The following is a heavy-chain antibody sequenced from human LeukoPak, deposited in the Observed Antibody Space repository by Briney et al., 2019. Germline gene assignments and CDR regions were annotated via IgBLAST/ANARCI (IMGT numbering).Heavy chain of an antibody. J-gene: IGHJ4*02. CDR2: ISYDGSSK. Sequence: PGGSLRRSCAVSGFIFSDYGMHWVRQAPGKGLEWVAVISYDGSSKYYADSVKGRFTISRDNSRSTLYLQMNSLGAEDTAVYYCAKDADSSGWYVGGYWGQGTLVTVSS. V-gene: IGHV3-30*18. CDR3: AKDADSSGWYVGGY. CDR1: GFIFSDYG. D-gene: IGHD6-19*01.